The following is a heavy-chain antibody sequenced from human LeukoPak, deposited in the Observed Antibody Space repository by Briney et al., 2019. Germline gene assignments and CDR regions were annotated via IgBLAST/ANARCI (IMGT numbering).Heavy chain of an antibody. D-gene: IGHD1-14*01. Sequence: GGSLRLSCAASGFSLSNYGMHWLRQAPGKGLECVAALLYDGKPQHYADSVKGRFTISRDISKNSFCLKMNSLTAEDTAVYYCARDHRPEIQYYYMDVWGKGTTVAVSS. V-gene: IGHV3-33*01. J-gene: IGHJ6*03. CDR2: LLYDGKPQ. CDR3: ARDHRPEIQYYYMDV. CDR1: GFSLSNYG.